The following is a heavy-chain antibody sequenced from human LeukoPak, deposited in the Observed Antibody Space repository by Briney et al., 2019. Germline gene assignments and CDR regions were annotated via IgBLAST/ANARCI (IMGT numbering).Heavy chain of an antibody. Sequence: GRSLRLSCAASGFTFSSYAMHWVRQAPGKGLEWVAVISYDGSNKYYADSVKGRFTISRDNSKNTLYLQMNSLRAEDTAVYYCASASDYYDSPLGYWGQGILVTVSS. CDR2: ISYDGSNK. CDR1: GFTFSSYA. J-gene: IGHJ4*02. CDR3: ASASDYYDSPLGY. D-gene: IGHD3-22*01. V-gene: IGHV3-30*04.